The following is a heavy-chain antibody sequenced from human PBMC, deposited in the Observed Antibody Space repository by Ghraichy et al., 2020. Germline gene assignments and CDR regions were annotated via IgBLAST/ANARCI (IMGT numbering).Heavy chain of an antibody. CDR2: INPSGGST. CDR1: GYTFTNYY. CDR3: ARNYDSGFDP. D-gene: IGHD3-22*01. V-gene: IGHV1-46*01. Sequence: ASVKVSCKASGYTFTNYYMHWVRQAPGQGLEWLGFINPSGGSTSYAQRFQGRVTMTRDTSTSTVYMELSSLRSEDTAVYYCARNYDSGFDPWDQGTLVTVSS. J-gene: IGHJ5*02.